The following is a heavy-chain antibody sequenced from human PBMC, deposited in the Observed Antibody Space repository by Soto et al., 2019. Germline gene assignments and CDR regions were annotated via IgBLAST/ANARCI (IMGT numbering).Heavy chain of an antibody. CDR1: GYTFTSYA. CDR2: INAGNGNT. CDR3: ARVFDDILTGYYSYMDV. V-gene: IGHV1-3*01. Sequence: ASVKVSCKASGYTFTSYAMHWVRQAPGQRLEWMGWINAGNGNTKYSQKFQGRVTITRDTSASTAYMELSSLRSEDTAVCYCARVFDDILTGYYSYMDVWGKGTTVTVSS. J-gene: IGHJ6*03. D-gene: IGHD3-9*01.